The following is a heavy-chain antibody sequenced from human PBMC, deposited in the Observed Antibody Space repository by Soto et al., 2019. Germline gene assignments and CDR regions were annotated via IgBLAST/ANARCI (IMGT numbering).Heavy chain of an antibody. CDR1: GFTFSSYG. V-gene: IGHV3-30*18. CDR2: ISYDGSNK. Sequence: PGGSLRLSCAASGFTFSSYGMHWVRQAPGKGLEWVAVISYDGSNKYYADSVKGRFTISRDNSKNTLYLQMNSLRAEDTAVYYCAKKSAGSGYSEYWGQGTLVTVSS. CDR3: AKKSAGSGYSEY. J-gene: IGHJ4*02. D-gene: IGHD3-22*01.